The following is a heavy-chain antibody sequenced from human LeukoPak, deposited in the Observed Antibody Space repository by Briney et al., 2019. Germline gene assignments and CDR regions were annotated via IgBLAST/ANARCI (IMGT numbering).Heavy chain of an antibody. CDR2: IYTSGST. V-gene: IGHV4-61*02. J-gene: IGHJ4*02. CDR3: ARVGSDCSGGSCYSNFDY. D-gene: IGHD2-15*01. Sequence: SQTLSLTCTVSGGSISSGSYYWRWIRQPAGKGLEWIGRIYTSGSTNYNPSLKGRVTISVDTSKNQFSLKLSSVTAADTAVYYCARVGSDCSGGSCYSNFDYWGQGTLVTVSS. CDR1: GGSISSGSYY.